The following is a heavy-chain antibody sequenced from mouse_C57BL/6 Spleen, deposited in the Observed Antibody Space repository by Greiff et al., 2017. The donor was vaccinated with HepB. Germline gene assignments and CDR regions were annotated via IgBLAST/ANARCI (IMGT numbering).Heavy chain of an antibody. Sequence: VQLQQSGPELVKPGASVKISCKASGYAFSSSWMNWVKQRPGKGLEWIGRIYPGDGDTNYNGKFKGKATLTADKSSSTAYMQRSSLTSEDSAVYFCAINWAGDYWGQGTTLTVSS. CDR1: GYAFSSSW. J-gene: IGHJ2*01. D-gene: IGHD4-1*01. CDR3: AINWAGDY. V-gene: IGHV1-82*01. CDR2: IYPGDGDT.